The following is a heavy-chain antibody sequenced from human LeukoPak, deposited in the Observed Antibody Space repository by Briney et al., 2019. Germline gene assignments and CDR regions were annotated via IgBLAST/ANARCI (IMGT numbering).Heavy chain of an antibody. V-gene: IGHV1-2*02. CDR2: INPNSGGT. Sequence: ASVKVSWKASGYTFTGYYMHWVRQAPGQGLEWMGWINPNSGGTNYAQKFQGRVTMTRDTSISTAYMELSRLRSDDTAVYHCARGRGAAAGTFFDYWGQGTLVTVSS. J-gene: IGHJ4*02. CDR3: ARGRGAAAGTFFDY. CDR1: GYTFTGYY. D-gene: IGHD6-13*01.